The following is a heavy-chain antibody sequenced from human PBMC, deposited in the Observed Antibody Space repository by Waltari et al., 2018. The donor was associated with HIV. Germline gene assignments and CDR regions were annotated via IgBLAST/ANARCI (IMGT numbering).Heavy chain of an antibody. J-gene: IGHJ3*02. V-gene: IGHV1-46*03. CDR1: GYTFIDNY. CDR3: ARKWWSEGAFDI. Sequence: QVQLVQSGAEVKKPGTSVKVSCKASGYTFIDNYIHWVRQAPGQGLEWMGVVNPGSGNTNYAQKFQGRLTMTRDTSTSTVYMELSSLRSEDTAIYYVARKWWSEGAFDIWGQGTTVTVSS. D-gene: IGHD2-15*01. CDR2: VNPGSGNT.